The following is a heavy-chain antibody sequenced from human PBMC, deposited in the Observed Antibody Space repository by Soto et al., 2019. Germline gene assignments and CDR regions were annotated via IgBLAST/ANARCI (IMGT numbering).Heavy chain of an antibody. Sequence: LARTCGVSGGSIVRDNWWSWIRQTPGKGLEWIGEIYHPGSSSSCPSLTRRVTISLDNSKNLFSLALTSVTAADTAVSFCASHHFFTHLLWCPGKLLPVSS. CDR1: GGSIVRDNW. CDR3: ASHHFFTHLL. CDR2: IYHPGSS. V-gene: IGHV4-4*01. J-gene: IGHJ1*01.